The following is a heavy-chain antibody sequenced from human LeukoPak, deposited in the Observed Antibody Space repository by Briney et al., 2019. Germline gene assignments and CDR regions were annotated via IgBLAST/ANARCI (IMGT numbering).Heavy chain of an antibody. CDR2: IHSSGSA. J-gene: IGHJ4*02. CDR1: GASITTYY. Sequence: PSETLSLTCTVSGASITTYYWSWLRQPPGKGLEYIGQIHSSGSANYNPSLKSRVAMSLDASKNQFSLKLSSVTAADTAVYYCARSGIEDIVLMVYAHFDYWGQGTLVTVSS. D-gene: IGHD2-8*01. CDR3: ARSGIEDIVLMVYAHFDY. V-gene: IGHV4-59*12.